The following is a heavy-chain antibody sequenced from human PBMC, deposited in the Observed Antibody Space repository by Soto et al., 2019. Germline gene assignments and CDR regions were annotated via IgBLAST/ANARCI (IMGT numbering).Heavy chain of an antibody. CDR1: GFAFRSYN. V-gene: IGHV3-21*01. CDR2: ISSGSSNI. J-gene: IGHJ4*02. D-gene: IGHD4-4*01. CDR3: ASTTVVVATFDF. Sequence: EVHLVESGGGLVKPGGSLTLSCAASGFAFRSYNMNWVRQAPGKGLEWVASISSGSSNIYYADSVKGRFTISRDNAKNSLFLQMDSLRAEDSAVYYCASTTVVVATFDFWGQGTLVTVSS.